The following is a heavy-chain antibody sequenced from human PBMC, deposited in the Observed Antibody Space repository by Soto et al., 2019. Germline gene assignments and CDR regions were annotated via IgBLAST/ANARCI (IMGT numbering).Heavy chain of an antibody. J-gene: IGHJ4*02. V-gene: IGHV3-48*03. D-gene: IGHD5-12*01. Sequence: GGSLRLSCAASGFTFSSYEMNWVRQAPGKGLEWVSYISSSGSTIYYADSVKGRFTISRDNAKNSPYLQMNSLRAEDTAVYYCARDYRRDGYNSYYFDYWGQGTLVTVSS. CDR2: ISSSGSTI. CDR1: GFTFSSYE. CDR3: ARDYRRDGYNSYYFDY.